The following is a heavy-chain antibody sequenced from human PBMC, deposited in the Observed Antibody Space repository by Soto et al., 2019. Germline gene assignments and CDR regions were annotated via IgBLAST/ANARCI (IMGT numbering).Heavy chain of an antibody. D-gene: IGHD2-21*01. V-gene: IGHV3-23*01. CDR1: GFTFINYA. CDR3: AKKVVASTRRPDYWYCDR. CDR2: ISGGGDAA. Sequence: EVPLWESGGDSVQPGGSVRLSCSGSGFTFINYAMNWARQAPGKRLEWFSRISGGGDAAFFADSVRRRFTFSRDNSKNTGTVEMDSRGGDDTAVYYCAKKVVASTRRPDYWYCDRWGRGTLVPVSS. J-gene: IGHJ2*01.